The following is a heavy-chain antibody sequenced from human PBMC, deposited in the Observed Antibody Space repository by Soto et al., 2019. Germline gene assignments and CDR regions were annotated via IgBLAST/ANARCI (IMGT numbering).Heavy chain of an antibody. CDR1: GGSFTGYY. CDR2: INHSESP. D-gene: IGHD3-22*01. Sequence: QVQLQQWGAGLLKPSETLSLTCAVYGGSFTGYYWSWIRQPPGKGLEWIGEINHSESPNYNPSLKSLLTRPVYTSKNQLSLELSSVTAADTAMYYCARGPYYFDSSGYFYWGQGTLVTVSS. J-gene: IGHJ4*02. V-gene: IGHV4-34*02. CDR3: ARGPYYFDSSGYFY.